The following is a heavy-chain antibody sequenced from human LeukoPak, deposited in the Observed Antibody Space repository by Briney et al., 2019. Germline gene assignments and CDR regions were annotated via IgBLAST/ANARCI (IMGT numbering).Heavy chain of an antibody. Sequence: PSETLSLTCSVSGDSISTSSYYWGWIRQPPGKGLEWIGTIYYSGSTYYNPSLTSRVTISVDTSKNQVSLKLSSVTAADTAVYFCARDWGVGGRPGYMDVWGKGTTVTVSS. CDR1: GDSISTSSYY. CDR2: IYYSGST. V-gene: IGHV4-39*07. D-gene: IGHD6-6*01. J-gene: IGHJ6*03. CDR3: ARDWGVGGRPGYMDV.